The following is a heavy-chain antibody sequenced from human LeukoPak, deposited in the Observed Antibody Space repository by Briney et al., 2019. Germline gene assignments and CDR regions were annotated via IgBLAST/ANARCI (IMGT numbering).Heavy chain of an antibody. J-gene: IGHJ4*02. CDR3: AREPWSIAYCSSSTNCGLNS. D-gene: IGHD2-2*01. CDR2: ISSSSSYI. CDR1: GFSFSSYS. V-gene: IGHV3-21*01. Sequence: PGGSLRLSCAASGFSFSSYSMNWVRQAPGKGLEWVSSISSSSSYIYYADSVKGQFTISRDNAKKSLYLQMNSLRAEDTAVYYCAREPWSIAYCSSSTNCGLNSWGQGTLVTVSS.